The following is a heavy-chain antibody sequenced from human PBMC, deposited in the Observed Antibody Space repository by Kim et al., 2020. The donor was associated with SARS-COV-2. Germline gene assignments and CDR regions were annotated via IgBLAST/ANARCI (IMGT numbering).Heavy chain of an antibody. CDR1: GGTFSSYA. Sequence: SVKVSCKASGGTFSSYAVSWVRQAPGQGLEWTGRIIPIYGITNYAQKFQGRVTISADKSPSTAYMELSSLRSDDTAVYFCAREYCSGGACYALDHWVQG. CDR2: IIPIYGIT. D-gene: IGHD2-15*01. CDR3: AREYCSGGACYALDH. V-gene: IGHV1-69*04. J-gene: IGHJ1*01.